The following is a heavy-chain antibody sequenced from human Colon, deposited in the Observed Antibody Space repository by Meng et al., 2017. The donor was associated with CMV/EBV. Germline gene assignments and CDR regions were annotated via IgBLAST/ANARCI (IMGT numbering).Heavy chain of an antibody. CDR3: ARDRGYSYGNYYGMDV. V-gene: IGHV3-53*01. CDR2: IYSGGST. D-gene: IGHD5-18*01. CDR1: GYRFTSYG. Sequence: SCKASGYRFTSYGIDWVRQAPGQGLEWVSVIYSGGSTYYADSVKGRFTISRDNSKNTLYLQMNSLRAEDTAVYYCARDRGYSYGNYYGMDVWGQGTTVTVSS. J-gene: IGHJ6*02.